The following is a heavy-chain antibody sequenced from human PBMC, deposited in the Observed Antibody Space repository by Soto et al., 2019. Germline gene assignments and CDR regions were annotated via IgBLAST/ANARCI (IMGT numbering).Heavy chain of an antibody. CDR2: IYSRGTT. D-gene: IGHD4-17*01. Sequence: EVQLVETGGGLIQPGGSLRLSCAISGFTVSSNYMSWVRQAPEKGLEWVSVIYSRGTTYYTDSVKGRLTISRDNSKNTLYLQMDRLRAEDTGVYYCVRTGDYGDYFDYWGQGTLVTVSS. CDR3: VRTGDYGDYFDY. V-gene: IGHV3-53*02. J-gene: IGHJ4*02. CDR1: GFTVSSNY.